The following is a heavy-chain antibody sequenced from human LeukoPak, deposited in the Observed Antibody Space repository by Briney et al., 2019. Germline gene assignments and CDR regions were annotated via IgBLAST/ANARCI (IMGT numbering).Heavy chain of an antibody. V-gene: IGHV4-59*01. J-gene: IGHJ6*03. CDR1: GGSISSYY. Sequence: SETLSLTCTVSGGSISSYYWSWIRQPPGKGLEWIGYIYYSGSTNYNPSLKSRVTISVDTSKNQFSLKLSSVTAADTAVYYCARDLYRVTIFGVDYYMDVWGKGTTVTVSS. CDR3: ARDLYRVTIFGVDYYMDV. D-gene: IGHD3-3*01. CDR2: IYYSGST.